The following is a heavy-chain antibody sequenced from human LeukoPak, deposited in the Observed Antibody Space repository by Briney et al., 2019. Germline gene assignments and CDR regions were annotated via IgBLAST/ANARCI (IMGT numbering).Heavy chain of an antibody. CDR1: GFTFSSYS. V-gene: IGHV3-21*01. CDR3: ARRRWYSSSWYYFDY. Sequence: GGSLRLSCVGSGFTFSSYSMNWVRQAPGKGLEWVASISSSSSYIYYADSVKGRFTISRDNAKNSVYLQMNSLRAEDTAVYYCARRRWYSSSWYYFDYWGQGTLVTVSS. J-gene: IGHJ4*02. D-gene: IGHD6-13*01. CDR2: ISSSSSYI.